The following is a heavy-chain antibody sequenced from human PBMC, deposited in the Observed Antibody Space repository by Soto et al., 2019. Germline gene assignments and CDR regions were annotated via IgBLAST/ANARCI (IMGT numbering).Heavy chain of an antibody. CDR3: ARSEYSSSPIDY. CDR1: GCSISSGGYY. Sequence: SETLSLTCTVSGCSISSGGYYWSWIRQHPGKGLEWIGYIYYSGSTYYNPSLKSRVTISVDTSKNQFSLKLSSVTAADTAVYYCARSEYSSSPIDYWGQGTLVTVSS. CDR2: IYYSGST. D-gene: IGHD6-6*01. J-gene: IGHJ4*02. V-gene: IGHV4-31*03.